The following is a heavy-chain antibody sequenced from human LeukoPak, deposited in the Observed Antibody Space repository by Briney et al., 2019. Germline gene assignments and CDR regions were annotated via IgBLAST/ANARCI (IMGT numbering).Heavy chain of an antibody. J-gene: IGHJ3*02. Sequence: GGSLRLSCAASGFTFSSYAMSWVRQAPGKGLEWVSANSGSGGSTYYADSVKGRFTISRDNSKNTLYLQMNSLRAEDTAVYYCAKLHDYVWGSYRRNAFDIWGQGTMVTVSS. D-gene: IGHD3-16*02. CDR2: NSGSGGST. V-gene: IGHV3-23*01. CDR1: GFTFSSYA. CDR3: AKLHDYVWGSYRRNAFDI.